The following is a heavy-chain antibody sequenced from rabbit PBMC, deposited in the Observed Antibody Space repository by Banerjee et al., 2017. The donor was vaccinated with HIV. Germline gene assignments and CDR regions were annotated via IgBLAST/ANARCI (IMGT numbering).Heavy chain of an antibody. V-gene: IGHV1S40*01. CDR3: AKDLGGSSDF. CDR1: GFSYSGGYD. D-gene: IGHD8-1*01. Sequence: QSLEESGGGLVQPEGSLTLTCKASGFSYSGGYDVCWVRQAPGKGPEWIACINAVSRDKTCYASWAKGRFTISKTSSTTVTLQMTSLTAADTATYFCAKDLGGSSDFWGPGTLVTVS. CDR2: INAVSRDKT. J-gene: IGHJ6*01.